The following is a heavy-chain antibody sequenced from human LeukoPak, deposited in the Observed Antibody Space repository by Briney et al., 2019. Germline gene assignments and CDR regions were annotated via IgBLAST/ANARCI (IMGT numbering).Heavy chain of an antibody. J-gene: IGHJ4*02. V-gene: IGHV4-59*08. CDR2: IYHSGST. Sequence: PSETLSLTCTVSGGSISSYYWSWIRQPPGKGLEWIGSIYHSGSTHYNPSLKSRVTISVDMSKNQFSLKLSSVTAADTAVYYCARGGGAVAVYFDYWGQGTLVTVSS. D-gene: IGHD6-19*01. CDR3: ARGGGAVAVYFDY. CDR1: GGSISSYY.